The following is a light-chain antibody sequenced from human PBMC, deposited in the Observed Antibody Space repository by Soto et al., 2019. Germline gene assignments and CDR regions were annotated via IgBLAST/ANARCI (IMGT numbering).Light chain of an antibody. CDR3: CSYTSSTTWV. V-gene: IGLV2-14*01. CDR2: EVS. CDR1: NSDVGGYNY. Sequence: QSALTQPASVSGSPGQSIAISCTGTNSDVGGYNYVSWYQHHPGKAPKLMIYEVSNRPSGVSNRFSGSKSGNTASLTISGLQAEDEADYYCCSYTSSTTWVFGGGTKLTVL. J-gene: IGLJ3*02.